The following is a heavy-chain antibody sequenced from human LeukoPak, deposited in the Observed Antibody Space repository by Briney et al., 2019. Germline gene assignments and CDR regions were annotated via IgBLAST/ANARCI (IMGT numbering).Heavy chain of an antibody. J-gene: IGHJ4*02. CDR2: ISFTGNT. D-gene: IGHD3-22*01. CDR1: GGSISGYY. Sequence: SETLSLTCTVSGGSISGYYWSWIRQSPGKRLEWIAYISFTGNTNYNPSLKSRVTTSLDTSKTHFSLTLSSLTAADTAVYYCARSPPGWYYDNSGQYYFDTWGQGALVTVSS. CDR3: ARSPPGWYYDNSGQYYFDT. V-gene: IGHV4-59*08.